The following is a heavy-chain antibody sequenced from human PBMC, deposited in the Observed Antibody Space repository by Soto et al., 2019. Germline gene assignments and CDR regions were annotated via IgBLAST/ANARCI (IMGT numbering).Heavy chain of an antibody. J-gene: IGHJ5*02. V-gene: IGHV4-31*11. CDR1: GGSFSGYY. Sequence: PSETLSLTCAVYGGSFSGYYWSWIRQHPGKGLEWIGYIYYSGSTYYNPSLKSRVTISVDTSKTQFSLKLSSVTAADTAVYYCAREYSSSPNWFDPWGQGTPVTVSS. D-gene: IGHD6-13*01. CDR2: IYYSGST. CDR3: AREYSSSPNWFDP.